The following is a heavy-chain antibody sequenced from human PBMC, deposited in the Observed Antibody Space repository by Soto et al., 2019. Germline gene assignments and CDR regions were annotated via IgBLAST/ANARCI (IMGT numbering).Heavy chain of an antibody. CDR3: TIGHYLGDHQY. J-gene: IGHJ4*02. CDR2: ISAYSGKT. Sequence: QVQLVQSGGEVKKPGASVKVSCKTSGYTFTTYGISWVRQAPGQGLEWVGWISAYSGKTHDALKFQGKVTKTTDTSPNTAYLKLSSLRSDDAAVYYCTIGHYLGDHQYWGQGTLVTVSS. V-gene: IGHV1-18*01. D-gene: IGHD3-16*01. CDR1: GYTFTTYG.